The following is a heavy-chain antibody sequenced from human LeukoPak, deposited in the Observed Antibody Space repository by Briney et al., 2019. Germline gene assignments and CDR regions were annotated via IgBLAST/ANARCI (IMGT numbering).Heavy chain of an antibody. CDR1: GFTLRNYA. CDR3: AKARASIAARTLDY. CDR2: ISGSGVTS. D-gene: IGHD6-6*01. J-gene: IGHJ4*02. Sequence: PGGSLRLSCAASGFTLRNYAMSWVRQAPGKGLEGVSAISGSGVTSYYADSVKGRFTISRDNSKNTLYLQMDSLRAEDTATYYCAKARASIAARTLDYWGQGTLVTVSS. V-gene: IGHV3-23*01.